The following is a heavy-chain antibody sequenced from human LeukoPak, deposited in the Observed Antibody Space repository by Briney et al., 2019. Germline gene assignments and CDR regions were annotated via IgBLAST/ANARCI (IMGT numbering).Heavy chain of an antibody. J-gene: IGHJ3*02. CDR1: GYTFTSYD. Sequence: ASVKVSCKASGYTFTSYDINWVRQATGQGLEWMGWMNPNSGNTGYAQKFQGRVTITADESTSTAYMELSSLRSEDTAVYYCASIYCSGGSCYPNDAFDIWGQGTMVTVSS. CDR3: ASIYCSGGSCYPNDAFDI. CDR2: MNPNSGNT. V-gene: IGHV1-8*01. D-gene: IGHD2-15*01.